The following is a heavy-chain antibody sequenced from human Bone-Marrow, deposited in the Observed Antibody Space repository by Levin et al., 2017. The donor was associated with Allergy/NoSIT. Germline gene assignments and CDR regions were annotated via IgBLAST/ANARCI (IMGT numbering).Heavy chain of an antibody. Sequence: PGGSLRLSCAASGFSFSNFALSWLRQAPGKGLEWVSTFSGGAATTWYADSVEGRFTISRDNSKDTLYLHMNSLRAEDTAIYYCARGICTGGSCFLDYWGQGTLVTVSS. D-gene: IGHD2-15*01. CDR3: ARGICTGGSCFLDY. J-gene: IGHJ4*02. CDR1: GFSFSNFA. CDR2: FSGGAATT. V-gene: IGHV3-23*01.